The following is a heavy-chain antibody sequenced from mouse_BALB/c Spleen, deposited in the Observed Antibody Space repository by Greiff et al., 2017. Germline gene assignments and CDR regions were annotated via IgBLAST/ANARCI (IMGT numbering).Heavy chain of an antibody. V-gene: IGHV1-62-2*01. CDR2: FYPGSGSI. Sequence: VHLVESGAELVKPGASVKLSCKASGYTFTKYIIHWVKQRSGQGLEWIGWFYPGSGSIKYNEKFKDKATLTADKSSSTVYMELSRLTSEDSAVYFCARHEKDYRYDVGFDYWGQGTTLTVSS. J-gene: IGHJ2*01. D-gene: IGHD2-14*01. CDR3: ARHEKDYRYDVGFDY. CDR1: GYTFTKYI.